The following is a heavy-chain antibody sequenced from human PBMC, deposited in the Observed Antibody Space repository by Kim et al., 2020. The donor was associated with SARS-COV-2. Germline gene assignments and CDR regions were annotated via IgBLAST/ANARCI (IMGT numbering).Heavy chain of an antibody. Sequence: SETLSLTCAVYGASFSGYYWSWIRQSPGKRLEWIGEIHPSGSTSYNPSLQSRVTISIDTSKSHLSLRLTSVTAPDTAVYFCVRGQDTAKTPYWGQATRVT. CDR3: VRGQDTAKTPY. D-gene: IGHD5-18*01. J-gene: IGHJ4*02. CDR2: IHPSGST. V-gene: IGHV4-34*01. CDR1: GASFSGYY.